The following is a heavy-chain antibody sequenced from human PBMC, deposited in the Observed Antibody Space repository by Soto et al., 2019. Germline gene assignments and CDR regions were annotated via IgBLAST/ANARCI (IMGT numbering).Heavy chain of an antibody. Sequence: QVQLVESGGGVVQPGRSLRLSCAASGFTFSSYGMHWVRQAPGKGLEWVAVISYDGSNKYYADSVKGRFTISRDNSKNTLYLQMNSLRAEDTAVYYCAKDLPKLSYYHMDVWGKGTTVTVSS. CDR2: ISYDGSNK. CDR1: GFTFSSYG. V-gene: IGHV3-30*18. CDR3: AKDLPKLSYYHMDV. J-gene: IGHJ6*03. D-gene: IGHD2-15*01.